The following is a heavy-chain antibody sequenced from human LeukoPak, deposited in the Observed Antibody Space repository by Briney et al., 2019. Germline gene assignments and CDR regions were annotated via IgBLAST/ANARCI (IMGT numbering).Heavy chain of an antibody. V-gene: IGHV3-23*01. CDR1: GFTFSSYA. CDR2: ISGSGGST. J-gene: IGHJ4*02. Sequence: QAWGSLRLSCAASGFTFSSYAMSWVRQAPGKGLEWVTAISGSGGSTYYADSVKGRFTISRDNSKNTLYLQMNSLRAEDTAVYYCAKVFSPTMVRGVIAYYFDYWGQGTLVTVSS. D-gene: IGHD3-10*01. CDR3: AKVFSPTMVRGVIAYYFDY.